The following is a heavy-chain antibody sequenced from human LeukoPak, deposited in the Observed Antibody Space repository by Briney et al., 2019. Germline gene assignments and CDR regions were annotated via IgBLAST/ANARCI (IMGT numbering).Heavy chain of an antibody. Sequence: GGSLRLSCAASGFTFSTSSKHWVRQTPGKGLDWVALISSDGNNKYYANSVKGRFTISRDNSKNTLSLQMNSLRDDDTAVYYCTRDPRLREFESWGQGTLVTVSS. V-gene: IGHV3-30-3*01. CDR1: GFTFSTSS. D-gene: IGHD2-21*02. CDR2: ISSDGNNK. CDR3: TRDPRLREFES. J-gene: IGHJ1*01.